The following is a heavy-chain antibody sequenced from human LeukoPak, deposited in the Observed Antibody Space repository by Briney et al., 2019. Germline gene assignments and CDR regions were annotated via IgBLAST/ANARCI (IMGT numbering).Heavy chain of an antibody. V-gene: IGHV3-23*01. CDR1: GFTFSTYA. CDR3: AKDPTAVLASFDL. Sequence: PGGSLRLSCVGSGFTFSTYAMSWVRQPAGKGPQWVAGMSGNGGVKYYADFVKGRFAISRDNSKNTLLLQMNTLRAEGTAIYYCAKDPTAVLASFDLSGQGTLVTVSS. J-gene: IGHJ3*01. CDR2: MSGNGGVK. D-gene: IGHD2-8*02.